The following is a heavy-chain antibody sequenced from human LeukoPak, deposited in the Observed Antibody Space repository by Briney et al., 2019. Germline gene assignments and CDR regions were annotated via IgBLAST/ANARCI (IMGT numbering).Heavy chain of an antibody. CDR3: TSFYYYGSGSYYNVYGAFDI. D-gene: IGHD3-10*01. J-gene: IGHJ3*02. CDR2: IRSKAYGGTT. CDR1: GFTFGDYA. Sequence: GRSLRLSCTASGFTFGDYAMSWVRQAPGKGREGVGFIRSKAYGGTTEYAASVKGRFTISRDDSKSIAYLQMNSLKTEDTAVYYCTSFYYYGSGSYYNVYGAFDIWGQGTMVTVSS. V-gene: IGHV3-49*04.